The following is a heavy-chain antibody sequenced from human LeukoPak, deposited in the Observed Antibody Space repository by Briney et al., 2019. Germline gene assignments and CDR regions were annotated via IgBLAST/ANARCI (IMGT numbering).Heavy chain of an antibody. V-gene: IGHV3-64D*06. Sequence: GGSLRLSCSASGFTFSSYAMHWVRQAPGKGLEYVSAISSNGGSTYYADSVKGRFTISRDNSKNTLYLQMSSLRAEDTAVYYCASGRSYDFWSGYPPGVWGQGTTVTVSS. J-gene: IGHJ6*02. D-gene: IGHD3-3*01. CDR2: ISSNGGST. CDR1: GFTFSSYA. CDR3: ASGRSYDFWSGYPPGV.